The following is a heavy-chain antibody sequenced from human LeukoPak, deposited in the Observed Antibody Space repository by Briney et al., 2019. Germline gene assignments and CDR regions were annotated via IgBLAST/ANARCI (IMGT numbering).Heavy chain of an antibody. J-gene: IGHJ4*02. Sequence: PGGSLRLSCAASGFTVSSSYMRWVRQAPGRGVEWVSVVYSGGSTYYADSVKGRFTISRDNSKNTLYLQMNSLRAEDTAVYYCAGGRYSSGPFDDWGQRTLVTVS. CDR1: GFTVSSSY. V-gene: IGHV3-66*01. CDR3: AGGRYSSGPFDD. CDR2: VYSGGST. D-gene: IGHD6-19*01.